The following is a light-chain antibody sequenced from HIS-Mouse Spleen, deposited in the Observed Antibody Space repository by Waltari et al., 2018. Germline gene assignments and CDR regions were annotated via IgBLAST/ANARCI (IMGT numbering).Light chain of an antibody. V-gene: IGLV2-23*01. CDR2: EGS. Sequence: QSALTQPASVSGSPGQSITISCTGPSSDVGSYHLVPWYQQHPGKAPKLMIYEGSKRPSGVSNRFYGSKSGNTASLTISGLQAEDEADYYCCSYAGSSTWVFGGGTKLTVL. J-gene: IGLJ3*02. CDR1: SSDVGSYHL. CDR3: CSYAGSSTWV.